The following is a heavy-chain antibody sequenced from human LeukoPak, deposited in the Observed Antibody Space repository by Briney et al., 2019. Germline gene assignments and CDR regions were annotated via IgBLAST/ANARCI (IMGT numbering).Heavy chain of an antibody. CDR3: ARVGEWLFDIDV. CDR1: GDPISDYC. CDR2: IYGNGST. Sequence: SETLSLTCTVSGDPISDYCWTWIRQPAGKGLEQIGRIYGNGSTNYNPSLKSRVAMSIDTSKMQLSLKLRSVTAADTAVYYCARVGEWLFDIDVWGKGTTVTVSS. V-gene: IGHV4-4*07. D-gene: IGHD3-16*01. J-gene: IGHJ6*03.